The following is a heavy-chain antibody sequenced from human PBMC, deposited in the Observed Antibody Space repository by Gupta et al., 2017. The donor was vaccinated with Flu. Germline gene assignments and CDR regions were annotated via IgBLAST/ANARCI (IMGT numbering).Heavy chain of an antibody. CDR1: GFSLSTSGAS. Sequence: QITLKESGPTLVKPTPTLTLTCTFSGFSLSTSGASVAWIRQPPGKALEWLALVYWNDDKHYSPSLKSRVTITKDTSKNQVVLTMTNMDPVDTATYFCAHGSQVMSYHAMDVWGQGTTVTVSS. D-gene: IGHD3-16*02. V-gene: IGHV2-5*01. CDR3: AHGSQVMSYHAMDV. J-gene: IGHJ6*02. CDR2: VYWNDDK.